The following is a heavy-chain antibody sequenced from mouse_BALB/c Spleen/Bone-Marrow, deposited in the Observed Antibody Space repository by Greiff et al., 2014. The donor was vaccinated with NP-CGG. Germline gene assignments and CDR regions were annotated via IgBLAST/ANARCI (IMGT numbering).Heavy chain of an antibody. V-gene: IGHV1-9*01. CDR2: ILPGSGTT. J-gene: IGHJ4*01. Sequence: QVQLKDSGAELMKPGASVKISCKATGYTFRSYWIVGVKQRPGHGLEWIGEILPGSGTTNYNENFKGRATFTADTSSNTAYMQLSSLTSEDSAVYYCARDDRYGGANDYPGQRTSVTV. CDR3: ARDDRYGGANDY. D-gene: IGHD2-14*01. CDR1: GYTFRSYW.